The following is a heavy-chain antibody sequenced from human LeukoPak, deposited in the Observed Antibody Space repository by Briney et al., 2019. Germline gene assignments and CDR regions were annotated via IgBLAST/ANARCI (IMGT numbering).Heavy chain of an antibody. D-gene: IGHD3-22*01. CDR3: AKSYDSSGYYVPSNFQH. V-gene: IGHV3-7*03. Sequence: GGSLRLSCAASGFTFSSYWMSWVRQAPGKGLEWVANIKQDGSEKYYVDSVKGRFTISRDNSKNTLYLQMNSLRAEDTALYYCAKSYDSSGYYVPSNFQHWGRGTLVTVSS. J-gene: IGHJ1*01. CDR2: IKQDGSEK. CDR1: GFTFSSYW.